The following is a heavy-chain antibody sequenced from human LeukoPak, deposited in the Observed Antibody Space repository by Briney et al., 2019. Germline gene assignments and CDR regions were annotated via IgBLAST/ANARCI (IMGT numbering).Heavy chain of an antibody. Sequence: SETLSLTCTVSGGSISSYYWSWIRQPPGKGLEWIGYIYYSGSTYYNPSLKSRVTISVDTSKNQFSLKLSSVTAADTAVYYCARVRLNCSSTSCYAKYYYGMDVWGQGTTVTVSS. CDR1: GGSISSYY. V-gene: IGHV4-30-4*01. D-gene: IGHD2-2*01. CDR3: ARVRLNCSSTSCYAKYYYGMDV. J-gene: IGHJ6*02. CDR2: IYYSGST.